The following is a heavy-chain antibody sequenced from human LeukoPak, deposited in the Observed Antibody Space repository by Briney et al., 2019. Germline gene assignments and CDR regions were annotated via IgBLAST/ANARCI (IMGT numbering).Heavy chain of an antibody. V-gene: IGHV3-48*02. J-gene: IGHJ4*02. CDR3: ARDRDYAFDY. Sequence: GGSLRLSCAASGFTISSYSMNWVRQAPGKGLEWHSYIDSETYGNTIYYPHTVKGRFTISRDNAKNSLYLQMDGLRDEDTAVYYCARDRDYAFDYWGQGTLVTVSS. CDR2: IDSETYGNTI. D-gene: IGHD4-17*01. CDR1: GFTISSYS.